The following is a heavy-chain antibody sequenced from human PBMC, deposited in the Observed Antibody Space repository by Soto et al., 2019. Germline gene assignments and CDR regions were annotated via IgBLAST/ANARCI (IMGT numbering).Heavy chain of an antibody. D-gene: IGHD3-10*01. CDR1: GYTFTNYG. J-gene: IGHJ6*02. CDR2: INGYNGNT. Sequence: QVQLVQSGDEVKKPGASVKVSCKASGYTFTNYGISWVRQAPGQGREWMGWINGYNGNTVYTQQIQGRLTMTAETSTATAYMELRSLRSHDTAVYYCVREGDGVYYSYGMDVWGQGTTVIVSS. V-gene: IGHV1-18*01. CDR3: VREGDGVYYSYGMDV.